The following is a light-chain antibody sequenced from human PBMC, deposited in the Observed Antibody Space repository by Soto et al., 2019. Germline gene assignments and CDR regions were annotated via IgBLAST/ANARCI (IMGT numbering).Light chain of an antibody. J-gene: IGKJ4*01. CDR3: QQFNIWPHMLS. Sequence: PGESTTLSCRASRGISSSYLAWYQQKPGQAPRLLIYAASTRATGIPDRFRGSGSATDFTLTISRLEPEDSAVYYCQQFNIWPHMLSFGGGTKLEMK. CDR2: AAS. CDR1: RGISSSY. V-gene: IGKV3D-20*02.